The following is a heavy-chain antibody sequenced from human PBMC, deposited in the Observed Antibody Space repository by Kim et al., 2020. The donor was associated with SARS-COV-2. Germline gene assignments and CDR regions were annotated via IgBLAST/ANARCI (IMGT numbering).Heavy chain of an antibody. J-gene: IGHJ6*02. Sequence: SETLSLTCTVSGGSISSGGYYWSWIRQHPGKGLEWIGYIYYSGRTYYNPSLKSRVTISVDTSKNQFSLKLSSVTAADTAVYYCARVPRSFDWVFHPLPRNGMDVWGQGTTVTVSS. CDR3: ARVPRSFDWVFHPLPRNGMDV. V-gene: IGHV4-31*03. D-gene: IGHD3-9*01. CDR2: IYYSGRT. CDR1: GGSISSGGYY.